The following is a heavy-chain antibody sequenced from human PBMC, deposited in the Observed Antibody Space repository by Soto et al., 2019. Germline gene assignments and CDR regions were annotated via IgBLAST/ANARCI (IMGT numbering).Heavy chain of an antibody. J-gene: IGHJ4*02. Sequence: PGGSLRLSCAASGFTFSSYEMNWVRQAPGKGLEWVSYISSSGSTIYYADSVKGRFTISRDNAKNSLYLQMNSLRAEDTAVYYCASSLYYYDSSESGLDYWGQGTLVTVSS. CDR1: GFTFSSYE. CDR3: ASSLYYYDSSESGLDY. D-gene: IGHD3-22*01. CDR2: ISSSGSTI. V-gene: IGHV3-48*03.